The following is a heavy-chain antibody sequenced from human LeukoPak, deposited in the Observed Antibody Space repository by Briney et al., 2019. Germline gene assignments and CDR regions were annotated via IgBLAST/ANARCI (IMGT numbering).Heavy chain of an antibody. CDR3: ARDRGGKGSAIFY. V-gene: IGHV1-18*01. D-gene: IGHD2-2*01. CDR2: IRPHTGET. CDR1: GYNFPSYG. Sequence: ASVKVSCKASGYNFPSYGINWVRHAPGQGLEWMGWIRPHTGETNSAQRFQDRVTMTTDTSTTTAYMELRSLRFDDTAVYYCARDRGGKGSAIFYWGQGSLVTVSS. J-gene: IGHJ4*02.